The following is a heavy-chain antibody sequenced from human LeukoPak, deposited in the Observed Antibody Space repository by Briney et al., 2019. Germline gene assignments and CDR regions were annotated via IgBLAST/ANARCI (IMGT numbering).Heavy chain of an antibody. V-gene: IGHV3-11*01. CDR2: ISSSGSTI. J-gene: IGHJ3*02. CDR1: XDYY. D-gene: IGHD6-13*01. Sequence: XDYYMSWIRQAPGKGLEWVSYISSSGSTIYYADSVKGRFTISRDNAKNSLYLQMNSLRAEDTAVYYCMRPGIAAAAYGGAFDIWGQGTMVTVSS. CDR3: MRPGIAAAAYGGAFDI.